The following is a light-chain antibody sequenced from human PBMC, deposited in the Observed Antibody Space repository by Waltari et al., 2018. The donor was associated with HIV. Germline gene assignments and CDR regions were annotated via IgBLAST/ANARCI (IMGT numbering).Light chain of an antibody. CDR2: EVN. J-gene: IGLJ2*01. V-gene: IGLV2-8*01. CDR3: SSYAGSNNLVV. CDR1: SSDVGGYKY. Sequence: QSALTQPPSASGSPGQSVTISCTGTSSDVGGYKYVSWYQQHRGKAPKLMIYEVNKRPSGFPGRFSGSKSGNTASLTVSGLQAEDEADYYCSSYAGSNNLVVFGGGTKLTVL.